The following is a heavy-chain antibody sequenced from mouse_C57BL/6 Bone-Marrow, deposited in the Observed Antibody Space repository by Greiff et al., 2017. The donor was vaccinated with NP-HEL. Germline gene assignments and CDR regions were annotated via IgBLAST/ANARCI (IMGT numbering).Heavy chain of an antibody. CDR1: GYTFTSYW. CDR3: ARLGYYYGSSLFAY. V-gene: IGHV1-69*01. J-gene: IGHJ3*01. Sequence: VKLQQPGAELVMPGASVKLSCKASGYTFTSYWMHWVKQRPGQGLEWIGEIDPSDSYTNYNQKFKGKSTLTVDKSSSTAYMQLSSLTSEDSAVYYCARLGYYYGSSLFAYWGQGTLVTVSA. D-gene: IGHD1-1*01. CDR2: IDPSDSYT.